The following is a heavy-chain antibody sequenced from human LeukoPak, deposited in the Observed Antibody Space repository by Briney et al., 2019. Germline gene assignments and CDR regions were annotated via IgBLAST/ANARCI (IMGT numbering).Heavy chain of an antibody. Sequence: PWGSLRLSCAASGFTFSSYAMHWVRQAPGKGLEWVAVISYDGSNKYYADSVKGRFTISRDNSKNTLYLQMNSLRAEDTAVYYCARDQWLEYYYYGMDVWGQGTTVTVSS. D-gene: IGHD6-19*01. CDR1: GFTFSSYA. CDR2: ISYDGSNK. V-gene: IGHV3-30-3*01. J-gene: IGHJ6*02. CDR3: ARDQWLEYYYYGMDV.